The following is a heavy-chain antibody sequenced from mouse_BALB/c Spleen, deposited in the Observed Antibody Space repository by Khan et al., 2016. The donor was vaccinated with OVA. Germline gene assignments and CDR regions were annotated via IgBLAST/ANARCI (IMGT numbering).Heavy chain of an antibody. D-gene: IGHD3-2*01. J-gene: IGHJ3*01. V-gene: IGHV1-4*01. CDR3: ARSGQLGLRGGFTY. Sequence: VQLQESGAELARPGASVKMSCKTSGYTFTTYTLHWVKQRPGRSLEWIGYINPSNDYTNYNQKFKDKSTLTADKSSSTAYMQLSSLTSEDSAVYYWARSGQLGLRGGFTYGGQGTLVTVSA. CDR1: GYTFTTYT. CDR2: INPSNDYT.